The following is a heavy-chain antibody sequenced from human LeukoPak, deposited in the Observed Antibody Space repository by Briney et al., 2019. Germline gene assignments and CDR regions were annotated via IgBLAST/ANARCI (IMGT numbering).Heavy chain of an antibody. D-gene: IGHD4-23*01. CDR3: ARVGVDYSGNIIKYFFDY. V-gene: IGHV4-59*01. CDR1: GGSISSYQ. CDR2: IYYSGSA. Sequence: PSETLSLTCTVSGGSISSYQWSWLRQPPGKGLEWIGNIYYSGSANYNPSLKSRVIISVDTSKNQFSLKLSPVTAADTAVYYCARVGVDYSGNIIKYFFDYWGQGTLVTVSS. J-gene: IGHJ4*02.